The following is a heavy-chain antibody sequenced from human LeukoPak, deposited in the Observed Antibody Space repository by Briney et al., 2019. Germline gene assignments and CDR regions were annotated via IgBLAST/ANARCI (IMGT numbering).Heavy chain of an antibody. D-gene: IGHD3-3*01. V-gene: IGHV4-34*01. CDR3: ARGNYDFWSGYYKGPLFDY. J-gene: IGHJ4*02. CDR2: INHSGST. CDR1: GGSFSGYY. Sequence: PSETLSLTCAVYGGSFSGYYWSWIRQPPGKGLEWIGEINHSGSTNYNPFLKSRVTISVDTSKNQFSLKLSSVTAADTAVYYCARGNYDFWSGYYKGPLFDYWGQGTLVTVSS.